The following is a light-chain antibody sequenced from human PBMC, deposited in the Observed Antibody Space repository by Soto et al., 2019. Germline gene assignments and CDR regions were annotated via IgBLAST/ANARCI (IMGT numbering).Light chain of an antibody. CDR3: ESCDSNTGAV. J-gene: IGLJ2*01. V-gene: IGLV4-60*03. CDR2: LDGSGSY. Sequence: QLVLTQSSSASASLGSSVKLTCTLSSGHSSYIIAWHQQQPAKAPRYLMKLDGSGSYNKGSAVPGRFSCSSSGADRYLTTAILQTEDEAYYYSESCDSNTGAVFGGGTQVTVL. CDR1: SGHSSYI.